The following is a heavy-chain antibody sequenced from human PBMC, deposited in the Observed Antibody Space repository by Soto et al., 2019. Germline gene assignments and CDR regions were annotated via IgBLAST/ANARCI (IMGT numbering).Heavy chain of an antibody. CDR1: GYTFTSYG. Sequence: QVQLVQSGAEVKKPGASVKVSCKASGYTFTSYGISWVRQAPGQGLEWMGWISAYNGNTNYAQKLQGRVTMTTDTSTSTAYMELRSLRSDDTAVYYCARITGCYDFWSGYSAPYYYYYYMDVWGKGTTVTVSS. CDR3: ARITGCYDFWSGYSAPYYYYYYMDV. CDR2: ISAYNGNT. J-gene: IGHJ6*03. V-gene: IGHV1-18*01. D-gene: IGHD3-3*01.